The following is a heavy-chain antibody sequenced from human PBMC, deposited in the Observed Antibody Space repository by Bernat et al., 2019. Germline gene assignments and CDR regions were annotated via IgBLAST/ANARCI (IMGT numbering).Heavy chain of an antibody. J-gene: IGHJ1*01. D-gene: IGHD3-16*02. CDR2: INTNTGNP. CDR1: GYTFTSYA. Sequence: QVQLVQSGSELKKPGASVKVSCKASGYTFTSYAMNWVRQAPGQGPEWMGWINTNTGNPTYAQGFTGRFVFSLDTSVSTAYLQISSLKAEDTAVYYCARGPAYYDCSWGGYRYTPLQYFQHWGQGTLVTVSS. V-gene: IGHV7-4-1*02. CDR3: ARGPAYYDCSWGGYRYTPLQYFQH.